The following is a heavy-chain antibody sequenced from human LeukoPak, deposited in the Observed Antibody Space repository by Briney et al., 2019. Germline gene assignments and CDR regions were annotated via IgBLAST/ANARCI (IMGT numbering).Heavy chain of an antibody. V-gene: IGHV1-69*01. Sequence: SVKVSCKASGGTFSSYAISWVRQAPGQGLEWMGGIIPIFGTANYAQKFQGRVTITADESTSTAYMELSSLRSEDTAVYYCAIHRGDYGDYWYFDLWGRGTLVTVSS. D-gene: IGHD4-17*01. CDR3: AIHRGDYGDYWYFDL. CDR2: IIPIFGTA. CDR1: GGTFSSYA. J-gene: IGHJ2*01.